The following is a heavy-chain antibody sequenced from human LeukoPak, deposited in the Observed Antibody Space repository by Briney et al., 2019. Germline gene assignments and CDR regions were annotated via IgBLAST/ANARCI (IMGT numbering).Heavy chain of an antibody. CDR2: IIPIFGTA. Sequence: SVKVSCKASGGTFSSYAISWVGQAPGQGLEWMGGIIPIFGTANYAQKFQGRVTITADESTSTAYMELSSLRSEDTAVYYCASSLGDLGYCSGGSCVNYFDYWGQGTLVTVSS. CDR3: ASSLGDLGYCSGGSCVNYFDY. J-gene: IGHJ4*02. D-gene: IGHD2-15*01. CDR1: GGTFSSYA. V-gene: IGHV1-69*13.